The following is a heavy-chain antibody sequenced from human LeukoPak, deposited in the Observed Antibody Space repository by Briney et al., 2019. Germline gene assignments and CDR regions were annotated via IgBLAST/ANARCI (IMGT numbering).Heavy chain of an antibody. V-gene: IGHV1-2*06. CDR2: INPSSGGT. CDR3: ARESRGRYCSGGSCYHFDY. D-gene: IGHD2-15*01. J-gene: IGHJ4*02. CDR1: GYTFTCYY. Sequence: ASVKVSCKASGYTFTCYYMHWVRQAPGQGLEWMGRINPSSGGTNYAQKFQGRVTMTRDTSISTVYMELSRLRSDDTAVYYCARESRGRYCSGGSCYHFDYWGQGTLVTVSS.